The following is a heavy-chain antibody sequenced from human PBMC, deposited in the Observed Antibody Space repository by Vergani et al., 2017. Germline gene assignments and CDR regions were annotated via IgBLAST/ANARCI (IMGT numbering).Heavy chain of an antibody. J-gene: IGHJ4*02. CDR2: ISYDGSNK. CDR1: RFTFSSHG. Sequence: QVQLVESGGGVVQPGRSLRLSCAASRFTFSSHGVHWVRQAPGKGLEWVAVISYDGSNKYYADSVKGRFTISRDNSKNTLYLQMNSLRAEDTAVYYCAKAPDNGVCDYWGQGTLVTVSS. D-gene: IGHD2-8*01. V-gene: IGHV3-30*18. CDR3: AKAPDNGVCDY.